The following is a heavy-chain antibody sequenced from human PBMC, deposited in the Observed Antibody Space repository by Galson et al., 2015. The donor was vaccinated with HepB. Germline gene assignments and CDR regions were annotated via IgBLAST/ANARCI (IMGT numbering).Heavy chain of an antibody. J-gene: IGHJ6*02. CDR2: IWYDGSNK. CDR3: ARGRDTAMVYGMDV. Sequence: SLRLSCAASGFTFSSYGMHWVRQAPGKGLEWVAVIWYDGSNKYYADSVKGRFTISRDNSKNTLYLQMNSLRAEDTAVYYCARGRDTAMVYGMDVLGQRTTLTVSS. CDR1: GFTFSSYG. V-gene: IGHV3-33*01. D-gene: IGHD5-18*01.